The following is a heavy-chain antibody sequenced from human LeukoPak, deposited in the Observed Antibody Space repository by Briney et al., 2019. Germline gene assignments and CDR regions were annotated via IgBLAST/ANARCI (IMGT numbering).Heavy chain of an antibody. Sequence: HPGGSLRLSCAGSGFLFSSYVMHWVRQAPGKGLEWVAAISHDETYKYYADSLRGRVTISRDNSKNTLYLQMHSLRADDTAIYYCAVDHDSSGYYYWGGYYFDYWGQGTLVTVSS. V-gene: IGHV3-33*03. CDR2: ISHDETYK. CDR1: GFLFSSYV. D-gene: IGHD3-22*01. CDR3: AVDHDSSGYYYWGGYYFDY. J-gene: IGHJ4*02.